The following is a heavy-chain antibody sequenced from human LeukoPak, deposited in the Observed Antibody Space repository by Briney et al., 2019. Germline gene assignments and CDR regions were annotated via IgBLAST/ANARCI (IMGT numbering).Heavy chain of an antibody. D-gene: IGHD3-22*01. CDR3: AKDRKNTMIVVGFDY. J-gene: IGHJ4*02. CDR2: ISGSGGST. CDR1: GGTLSSYA. V-gene: IGHV3-23*01. Sequence: GASVTVSCKASGGTLSSYAMGWVRQAPGKGLEWVSGISGSGGSTYYADSVKGRFTISRDNSKNTLYLQMNSLRAEDTAVYYCAKDRKNTMIVVGFDYWGQGTLVTVSS.